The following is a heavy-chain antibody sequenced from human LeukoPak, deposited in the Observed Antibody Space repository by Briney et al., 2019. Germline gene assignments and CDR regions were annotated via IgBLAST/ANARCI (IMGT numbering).Heavy chain of an antibody. CDR1: GYTFNGYG. CDR3: AAELRWKDH. Sequence: GASVKVSCKASGYTFNGYGISWVRQAPGQGLEWMGWISAYNDNTNYAQKYQGRVTMTTHTPTSTAYVELRSLRSDDTAVYYCAAELRWKDHWGQGTLVTVSS. D-gene: IGHD4-23*01. V-gene: IGHV1-18*01. J-gene: IGHJ4*02. CDR2: ISAYNDNT.